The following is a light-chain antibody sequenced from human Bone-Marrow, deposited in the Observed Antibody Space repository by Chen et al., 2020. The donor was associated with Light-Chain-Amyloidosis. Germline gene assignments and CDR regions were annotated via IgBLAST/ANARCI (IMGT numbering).Light chain of an antibody. CDR1: HIGATS. J-gene: IGLJ3*02. Sequence: SYVLTQPSSVSVAPGKTATIACGGNHIGATSVHWSQPTPGQAPLLVVYDDSDRPSGIPERLSGSNSGNTATLTISRVEAGDEADYYCQVWDRSSDRPVFGGGTKLTVL. CDR3: QVWDRSSDRPV. V-gene: IGLV3-21*03. CDR2: DDS.